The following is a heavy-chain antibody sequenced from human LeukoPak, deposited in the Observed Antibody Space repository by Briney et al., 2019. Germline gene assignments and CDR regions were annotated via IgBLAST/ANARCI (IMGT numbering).Heavy chain of an antibody. CDR1: GYTFSNYY. D-gene: IGHD4-17*01. CDR2: INPSGGGT. Sequence: ASVKVSRKASGYTFSNYYIHWVRQAPGQGLEWMGIINPSGGGTTYAQKFQGRVTMTRDTSTSTVYMELSSLRSEDTAVYFCARDQDTIGYGENLYWGQGVLVTVSS. CDR3: ARDQDTIGYGENLY. V-gene: IGHV1-46*01. J-gene: IGHJ4*02.